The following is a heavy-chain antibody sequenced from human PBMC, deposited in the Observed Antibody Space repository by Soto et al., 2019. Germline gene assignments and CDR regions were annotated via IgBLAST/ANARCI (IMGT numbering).Heavy chain of an antibody. Sequence: EVQLLESGGGLVQPGGSLRLSCAASGFTFSSYAMSWVRQAPGKGLEWVSAISGSGGSTYYADSVKGRFTISRDNSKNTLYLQMNSLRAEDRAVYYCAKDISPSNYYSYMDVRGKGTTVTVSS. V-gene: IGHV3-23*01. J-gene: IGHJ6*03. CDR3: AKDISPSNYYSYMDV. CDR1: GFTFSSYA. CDR2: ISGSGGST.